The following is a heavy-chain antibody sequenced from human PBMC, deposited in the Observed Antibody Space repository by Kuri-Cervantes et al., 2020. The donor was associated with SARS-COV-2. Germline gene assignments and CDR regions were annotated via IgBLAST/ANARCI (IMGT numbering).Heavy chain of an antibody. V-gene: IGHV1-24*01. D-gene: IGHD3-10*01. CDR1: GYTLTELS. CDR3: AREGVVWFGGYFDY. CDR2: FDPEDGET. J-gene: IGHJ4*02. Sequence: ASVKVSCKVSGYTLTELSMHWVRQAPGKGLEWMGGFDPEDGETIYAQKLQGRVTMTTDTSTSTAYMELRSLRSDDTAVYYCAREGVVWFGGYFDYWGQGTLVTVSS.